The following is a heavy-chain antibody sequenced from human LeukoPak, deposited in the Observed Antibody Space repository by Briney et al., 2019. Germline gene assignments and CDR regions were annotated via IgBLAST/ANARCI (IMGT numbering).Heavy chain of an antibody. V-gene: IGHV3-7*05. CDR2: IKQDGSEK. CDR3: ARGGGRHVEY. J-gene: IGHJ4*02. Sequence: PGGSLRLSCTASGFTFSRHWMSWVRQAPGKGLEWVANIKQDGSEKYYVDSVKGRFTISRDNAKNSLYLQMNSLRAEDTAVYYCARGGGRHVEYWGQGNLVTVSS. CDR1: GFTFSRHW. D-gene: IGHD2/OR15-2a*01.